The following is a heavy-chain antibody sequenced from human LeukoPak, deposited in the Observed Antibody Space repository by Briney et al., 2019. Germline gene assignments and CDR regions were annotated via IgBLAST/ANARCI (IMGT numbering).Heavy chain of an antibody. V-gene: IGHV3-23*01. J-gene: IGHJ4*02. CDR2: FKSDGAT. CDR3: AKAPKWGSHEGYFDY. Sequence: GGSLRLSCAVSGFIFSDSAMSWVRQAPGRGLEWVSGFKSDGATYYADSVKGRFAISRDNSKNTLYLQMNSLRAEDTATYYCAKAPKWGSHEGYFDYWGQGTLVTVSS. D-gene: IGHD3-16*01. CDR1: GFIFSDSA.